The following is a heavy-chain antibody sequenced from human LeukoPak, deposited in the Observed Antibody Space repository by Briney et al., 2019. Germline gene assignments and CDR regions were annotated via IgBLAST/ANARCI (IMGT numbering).Heavy chain of an antibody. CDR2: IYYSGST. CDR3: ARAPGKRWLQFHFFDY. V-gene: IGHV4-4*02. J-gene: IGHJ4*02. CDR1: GGSISTSKW. Sequence: SETLSLTCAVSGGSISTSKWWSWVRQPPGKGLEWIGEIYYSGSTNYNPSLNDRVTISVDTSKNQFSLKLSSVTAADTAVYYCARAPGKRWLQFHFFDYWGQGTLVTVSS. D-gene: IGHD5-24*01.